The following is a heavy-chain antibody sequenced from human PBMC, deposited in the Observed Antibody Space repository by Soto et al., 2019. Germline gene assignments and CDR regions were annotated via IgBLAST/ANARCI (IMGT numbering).Heavy chain of an antibody. D-gene: IGHD5-12*01. CDR3: AWVLASGYLAYFYYAMDV. CDR2: IQPVDSDT. CDR1: GYAFTSYW. J-gene: IGHJ6*02. Sequence: PGESLKISCKGSGYAFTSYWIGWVRQMPGEGLEWMGIIQPVDSDTRYSPSFQGQVIISVDKSIGTAYLQWNSLRASDTAMYYCAWVLASGYLAYFYYAMDVWGQGTTVTVSS. V-gene: IGHV5-51*01.